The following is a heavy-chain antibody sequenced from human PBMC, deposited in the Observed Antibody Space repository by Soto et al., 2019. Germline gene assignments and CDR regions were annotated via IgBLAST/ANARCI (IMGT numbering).Heavy chain of an antibody. D-gene: IGHD3-10*02. J-gene: IGHJ6*02. Sequence: QVRLVQSGAEVKEPGDSVRVSCEASGYTFTAYHIHGVRQAPGQGLEWMGWINPKFGDTGYAQDFQGRVSMTSDMSISTVYMELSRLTSDDTAIYYCARTMDYYYGRGSGNGHGVWGQGTTVTVFS. CDR3: ARTMDYYYGRGSGNGHGV. V-gene: IGHV1-2*02. CDR2: INPKFGDT. CDR1: GYTFTAYH.